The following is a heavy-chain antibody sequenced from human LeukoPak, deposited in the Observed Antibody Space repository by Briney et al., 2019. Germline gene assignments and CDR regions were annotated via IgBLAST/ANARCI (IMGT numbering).Heavy chain of an antibody. CDR3: AKDTASSWWYFDL. D-gene: IGHD5-18*01. CDR1: GFTFGSYS. CDR2: IGGSGGST. Sequence: PGGSLRLSCAASGFTFGSYSMTWVRQAPGKGLEWVSAIGGSGGSTYYADSVKGRFTISRDNSKNTLYLQMNSLRAEDTAVYYCAKDTASSWWYFDLWGRGTLVTVSS. V-gene: IGHV3-23*01. J-gene: IGHJ2*01.